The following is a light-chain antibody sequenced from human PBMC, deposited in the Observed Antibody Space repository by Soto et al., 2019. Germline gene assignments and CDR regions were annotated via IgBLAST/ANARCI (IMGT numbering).Light chain of an antibody. CDR1: QSVSNRY. V-gene: IGKV3-15*01. CDR3: QPYNNWPLT. J-gene: IGKJ4*01. CDR2: DTS. Sequence: EIVLTQSPGPLSLSPGQRATLACRSSQSVSNRYLAWYQHKPGQTPRLLIYDTSTRATGVPARFSGSRSGPEFTLTINSLQSEDFAMYYCQPYNNWPLTFGGGTKVDIK.